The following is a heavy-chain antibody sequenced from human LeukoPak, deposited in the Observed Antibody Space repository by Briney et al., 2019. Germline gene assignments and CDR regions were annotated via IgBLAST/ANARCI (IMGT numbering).Heavy chain of an antibody. J-gene: IGHJ4*02. CDR3: ARGKYSSGWLDY. CDR1: GFTFSSYS. D-gene: IGHD6-19*01. V-gene: IGHV3-21*01. Sequence: GGSLRLSCAASGFTFSSYSMSWVRQAPGKGLEWVSSITTSSTYISYADSVKGRFTISRDNAKNSLYLQMNSLRAEDTAVYYCARGKYSSGWLDYWGQGTLVTVSS. CDR2: ITTSSTYI.